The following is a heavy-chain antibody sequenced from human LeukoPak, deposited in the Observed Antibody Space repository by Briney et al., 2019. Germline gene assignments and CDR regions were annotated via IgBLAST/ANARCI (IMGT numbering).Heavy chain of an antibody. Sequence: SQTLSLTCTVSGGSISSGDYYWSWIRQPPGKGLEWIGYIYYSGSTYYNPPLKSRVTISVDTSKNQFSLKLSSVTAADTAVYYCAGIPQPYCSGGSCYYYYYMDVWGKGTTVTVSS. J-gene: IGHJ6*03. D-gene: IGHD2-15*01. V-gene: IGHV4-30-4*08. CDR2: IYYSGST. CDR1: GGSISSGDYY. CDR3: AGIPQPYCSGGSCYYYYYMDV.